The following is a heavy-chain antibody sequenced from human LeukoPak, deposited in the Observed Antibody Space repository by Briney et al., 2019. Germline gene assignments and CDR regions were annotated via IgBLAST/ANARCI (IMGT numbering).Heavy chain of an antibody. CDR1: GFTFSSYE. D-gene: IGHD6-13*01. J-gene: IGHJ6*03. CDR3: ARDPSSWYYYYMDV. V-gene: IGHV3-30*04. Sequence: GGSLRLSCAASGFTFSSYEMNWVRQAPGKGLEWVAVISYDGSNKYYADSVKGRFTISRDNSKNTLYLQMNSLRAEDTVVYYCARDPSSWYYYYMDVWGKGTTVTVSS. CDR2: ISYDGSNK.